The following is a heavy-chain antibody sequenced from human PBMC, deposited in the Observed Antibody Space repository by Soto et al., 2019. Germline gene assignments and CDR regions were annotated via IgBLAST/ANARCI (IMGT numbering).Heavy chain of an antibody. CDR1: GFTFSSYA. Sequence: GGSLRLSCAASGFTFSSYAMSWVRQAPGKGLEWVSAISGSGGSTYYADSVKGRFTISRDNSKNTLYLQMNSLRAEDTAVYYCAKCGPPTYYYGSGSYYNFFDYWGQGTLVTV. J-gene: IGHJ4*02. CDR3: AKCGPPTYYYGSGSYYNFFDY. V-gene: IGHV3-23*01. CDR2: ISGSGGST. D-gene: IGHD3-10*01.